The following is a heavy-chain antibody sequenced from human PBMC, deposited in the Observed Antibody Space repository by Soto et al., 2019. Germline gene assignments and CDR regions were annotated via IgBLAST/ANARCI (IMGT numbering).Heavy chain of an antibody. CDR3: ARVSYDILTGSSRVDY. Sequence: PSETLSLTCTVSGGSISSYYWSWIRQPPGKGLEWIGYIYYSESTNYNPSHKSRVTISVDTSKNQFSLKLSSVTAADTAVYYCARVSYDILTGSSRVDYWGQGTLVTVSS. D-gene: IGHD3-9*01. CDR1: GGSISSYY. CDR2: IYYSEST. J-gene: IGHJ4*02. V-gene: IGHV4-59*01.